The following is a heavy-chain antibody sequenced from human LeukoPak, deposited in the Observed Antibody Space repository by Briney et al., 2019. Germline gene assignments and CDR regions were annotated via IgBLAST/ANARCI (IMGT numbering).Heavy chain of an antibody. J-gene: IGHJ4*02. V-gene: IGHV1-3*01. CDR2: INAGNGNT. Sequence: ASVKVSCKASGYTFTSYAMHWVRQAPGQRLEWMGWINAGNGNTKYSQKFQGRVTITRNTSISTAYMELSSLRSEDTAVYYCARGYSSSAPDYWGQGTLVTVSS. CDR3: ARGYSSSAPDY. CDR1: GYTFTSYA. D-gene: IGHD6-6*01.